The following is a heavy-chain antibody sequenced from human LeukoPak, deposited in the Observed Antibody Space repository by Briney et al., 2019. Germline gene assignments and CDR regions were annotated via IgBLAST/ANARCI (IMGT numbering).Heavy chain of an antibody. CDR2: IKQDGSEK. Sequence: GGSLRLSCAASGFTFSSYWMSWVRQAPGKGLEWVANIKQDGSEKYYVDSVKGRFTISRDNAKNSLYLQMNSLRAEDTAVYYCARTSNWIIRHYFDYWGQGTLATVSS. CDR3: ARTSNWIIRHYFDY. D-gene: IGHD1-20*01. CDR1: GFTFSSYW. V-gene: IGHV3-7*01. J-gene: IGHJ4*02.